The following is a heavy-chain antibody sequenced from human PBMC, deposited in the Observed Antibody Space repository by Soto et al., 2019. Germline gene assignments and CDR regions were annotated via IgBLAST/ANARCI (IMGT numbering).Heavy chain of an antibody. J-gene: IGHJ4*02. D-gene: IGHD1-26*01. CDR1: GFTFSSYA. Sequence: EVQLLESGGGLVQPGGSLRLSCAASGFTFSSYAMSWVRQAPGKGLEWVSAISGSGGSTYYADSVKGRFTISRDNAKNTLYLQMNSLRAEDTAVYYCATICSVYSGSYCPCDYWGQGTLVTVSS. V-gene: IGHV3-23*01. CDR3: ATICSVYSGSYCPCDY. CDR2: ISGSGGST.